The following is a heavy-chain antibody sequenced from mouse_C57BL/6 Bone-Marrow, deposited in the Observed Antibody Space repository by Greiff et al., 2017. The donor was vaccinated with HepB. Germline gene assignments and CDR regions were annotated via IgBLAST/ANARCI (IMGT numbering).Heavy chain of an antibody. D-gene: IGHD1-1*01. CDR2: IYPRSGNT. Sequence: VQLVESGAELARPGASVKLSCKASGYTFTSYGISWVKQRTGQGLEWIGEIYPRSGNTYYNEKFKGKATLTADKSSSTAYMELRSLTSEDSAVYFCARRITTVVATPHFDYWGQGTTLTVSS. CDR3: ARRITTVVATPHFDY. J-gene: IGHJ2*01. CDR1: GYTFTSYG. V-gene: IGHV1-81*01.